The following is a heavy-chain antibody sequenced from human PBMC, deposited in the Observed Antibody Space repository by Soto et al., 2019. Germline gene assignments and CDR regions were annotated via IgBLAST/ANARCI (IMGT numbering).Heavy chain of an antibody. CDR2: INYSGST. D-gene: IGHD4-17*01. CDR1: GDSISSSSYY. Sequence: QLQLQESGPGLVKPSETLSLTCSVSGDSISSSSYYWGWIRQPPGKGLEWIGTINYSGSTYYNPSLKRRVTRSVDTSKNQFSLKVSSVPAADTAVYYCASLYGDYVPYWGQGILVSVSS. CDR3: ASLYGDYVPY. J-gene: IGHJ4*02. V-gene: IGHV4-39*01.